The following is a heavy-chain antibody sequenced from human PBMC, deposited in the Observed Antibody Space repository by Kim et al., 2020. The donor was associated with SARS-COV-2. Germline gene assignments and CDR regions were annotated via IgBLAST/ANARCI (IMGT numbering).Heavy chain of an antibody. CDR1: GYTFTGYY. CDR2: INPNSGGT. CDR3: ARAVGGDSSGYYFDLDY. J-gene: IGHJ4*02. Sequence: ASVKVSCRASGYTFTGYYMHWVRQAPGQGLEWMGWINPNSGGTNYAQKFQGWVTMTRDTSISTAYMELSRLRSDDTAVYYCARAVGGDSSGYYFDLDYWGQGTLVTVSS. V-gene: IGHV1-2*04. D-gene: IGHD3-22*01.